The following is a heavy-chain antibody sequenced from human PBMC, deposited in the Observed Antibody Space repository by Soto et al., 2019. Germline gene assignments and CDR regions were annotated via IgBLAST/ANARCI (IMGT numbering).Heavy chain of an antibody. CDR3: ARLDSSGYLFDI. J-gene: IGHJ3*02. V-gene: IGHV4-30-4*01. CDR1: GGSISSGDYY. Sequence: TLSLTCTVSGGSISSGDYYWSWIRQPPGKGLEWIGYIYYSGSTYYNPPLKSRVTISVDTSKNQFSLKLSSVTAADTAVYYCARLDSSGYLFDIWGQGTMVTVSS. D-gene: IGHD3-22*01. CDR2: IYYSGST.